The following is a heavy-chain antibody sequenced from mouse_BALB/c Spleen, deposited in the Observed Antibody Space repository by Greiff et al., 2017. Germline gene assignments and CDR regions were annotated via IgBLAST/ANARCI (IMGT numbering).Heavy chain of an antibody. V-gene: IGHV2-2*02. D-gene: IGHD1-1*02. CDR3: ARNGGRGGDD. J-gene: IGHJ4*01. Sequence: VKLMESGPGLVQPSQSLSLTCTVSGFSLTSYGVHWVRQSPGKGLEWLGVIWSGGSTDYNAAFISRLSISKDNSKSQVFFKMNRLQANDTAIYYCARNGGRGGDDWGEGTTVTVSS. CDR1: GFSLTSYG. CDR2: IWSGGST.